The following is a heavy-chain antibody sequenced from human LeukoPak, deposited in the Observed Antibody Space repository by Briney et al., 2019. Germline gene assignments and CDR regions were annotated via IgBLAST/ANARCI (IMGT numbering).Heavy chain of an antibody. CDR2: ISAYNGNT. Sequence: GASVKVSCKASGYTFTSYGISWVRQAPGQGLEWMGWISAYNGNTNYAQKLQGRVTMTTDTSTSTAYMELRSLRSDDTAVYYCARDSLYSYGYNELGYWGQGTLVTVSS. D-gene: IGHD5-18*01. CDR1: GYTFTSYG. CDR3: ARDSLYSYGYNELGY. V-gene: IGHV1-18*01. J-gene: IGHJ4*02.